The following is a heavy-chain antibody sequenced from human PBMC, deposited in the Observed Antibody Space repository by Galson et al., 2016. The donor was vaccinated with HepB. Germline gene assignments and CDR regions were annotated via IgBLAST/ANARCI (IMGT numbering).Heavy chain of an antibody. Sequence: SVKVSCKASGYTFTDYGHSWVRQAPGQGPEWMGWINPNDGSTKNAEKVQDRVSMTRDMSTTTLYVELRSLRSDDTAVYYCTRSSDFWSMDVWGQGTIVIVSS. CDR1: GYTFTDYG. J-gene: IGHJ6*02. V-gene: IGHV1-18*04. CDR3: TRSSDFWSMDV. CDR2: INPNDGST. D-gene: IGHD3/OR15-3a*01.